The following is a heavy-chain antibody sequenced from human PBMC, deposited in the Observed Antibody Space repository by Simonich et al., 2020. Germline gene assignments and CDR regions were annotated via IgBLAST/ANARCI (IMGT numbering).Heavy chain of an antibody. CDR3: ARLPDY. Sequence: QVQLQESGPGLVKPSETLSLTCTVSGGSFSSYYWSWIRQPPGKGLEWIGYINYSVDLNYYPSLKSQVTITIDTSKTQFSLKLSSVTAADTAVYYCARLPDYWGQGTLVTVSS. V-gene: IGHV4-59*08. CDR2: INYSVDL. CDR1: GGSFSSYY. J-gene: IGHJ4*02.